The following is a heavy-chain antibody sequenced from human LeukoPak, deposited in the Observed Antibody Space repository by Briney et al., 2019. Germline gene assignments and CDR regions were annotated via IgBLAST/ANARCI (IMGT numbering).Heavy chain of an antibody. CDR1: GGSISSSSYY. J-gene: IGHJ5*02. D-gene: IGHD6-19*01. V-gene: IGHV4-61*05. CDR2: IYYSGST. CDR3: ASKQWPENWFDP. Sequence: SETLSLTCTVSGGSISSSSYYWGWIRQPPGKGLEWIGYIYYSGSTNYNPSLKSRVTISVDTSKNQFSLKLSSVTAADTAVYYCASKQWPENWFDPWGQGTLVTVSS.